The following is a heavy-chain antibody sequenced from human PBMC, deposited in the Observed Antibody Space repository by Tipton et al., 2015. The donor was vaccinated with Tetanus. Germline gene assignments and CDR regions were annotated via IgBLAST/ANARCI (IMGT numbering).Heavy chain of an antibody. V-gene: IGHV4-59*01. CDR1: GASITTYH. J-gene: IGHJ6*02. D-gene: IGHD3-16*01. Sequence: TLSLTCTVSGASITTYHWSWLRQTPGRGLEWTGHIYYTGATSYNSSIQTRVTLSIDTSKNQFSLKMTSVTAADTAVYFCEGDDYYETSLRDYYGEEVWGQGTTVTVSS. CDR3: EGDDYYETSLRDYYGEEV. CDR2: IYYTGAT.